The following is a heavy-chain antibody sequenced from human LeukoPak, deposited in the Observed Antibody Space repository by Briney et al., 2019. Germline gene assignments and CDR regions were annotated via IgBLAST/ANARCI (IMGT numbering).Heavy chain of an antibody. CDR3: AKDGPDYVWGSYPYYFDY. V-gene: IGHV3-30-3*01. Sequence: GGSLRLSCAASGFTFSSYAMHWVRQAPGKGLEWVAVISYDGSNKYYADSVKGRFTISRDNSKNTLYLQMNSLRAEDTAVYYCAKDGPDYVWGSYPYYFDYWGQGTLVTVSS. CDR1: GFTFSSYA. CDR2: ISYDGSNK. J-gene: IGHJ4*02. D-gene: IGHD3-16*02.